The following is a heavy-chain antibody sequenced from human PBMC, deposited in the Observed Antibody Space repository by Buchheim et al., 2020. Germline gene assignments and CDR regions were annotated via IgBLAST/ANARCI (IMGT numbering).Heavy chain of an antibody. CDR2: LMPLLNTP. Sequence: QVQLVQSGAEVKSPGSSVKVSCMPSGGSFSSNAISWLRQAPGQGPEWIGGLMPLLNTPEYAQKFQGRVTINTAYMELRSLTSEDTAVYYCARDPPGPWGQGTL. CDR1: GGSFSSNA. V-gene: IGHV1-69*01. D-gene: IGHD7-27*01. J-gene: IGHJ5*02. CDR3: ARDPPGP.